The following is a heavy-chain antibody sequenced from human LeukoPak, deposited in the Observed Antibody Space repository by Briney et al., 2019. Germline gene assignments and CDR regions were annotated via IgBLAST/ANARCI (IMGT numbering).Heavy chain of an antibody. D-gene: IGHD2-15*01. CDR3: ARAPGYCSSGSCSWFDY. Sequence: ASVRVSCKASGYTFTGYYMHWVRQAPGQGLEWMGIINPSGGSTRYAQKFQGRVTMTRGTSTSTVYMEVSSLRSEDTAVYYCARAPGYCSSGSCSWFDYWGQGTLVTVSS. CDR1: GYTFTGYY. V-gene: IGHV1-46*01. CDR2: INPSGGST. J-gene: IGHJ4*02.